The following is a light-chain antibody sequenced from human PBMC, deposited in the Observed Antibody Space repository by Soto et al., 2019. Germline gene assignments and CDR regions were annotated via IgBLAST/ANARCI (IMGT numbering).Light chain of an antibody. CDR1: EGIKYD. Sequence: TQMTQSPSSLSASVGDRVTITCRASEGIKYDLGWYQQKPGKAPRLLIYGASSLQSGVPSRFSGSGSGTDFTLTIDSLLPEDFATYYCLQDYHYPWTFDQGTKVESK. CDR3: LQDYHYPWT. V-gene: IGKV1-6*01. J-gene: IGKJ1*01. CDR2: GAS.